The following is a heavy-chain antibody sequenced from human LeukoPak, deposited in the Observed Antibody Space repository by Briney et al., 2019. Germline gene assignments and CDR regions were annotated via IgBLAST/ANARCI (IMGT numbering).Heavy chain of an antibody. CDR2: ISNDGSDE. Sequence: PGGSLRLSCAASGFTFSNYAMHWVRQAPGQGLEWVAIISNDGSDERSADSVKGRFTISRDNSKNTLYLQMNSLRADDTAVYYCAKEKYYYDSSGYYSPVGYWGQGTLVTVSS. CDR3: AKEKYYYDSSGYYSPVGY. J-gene: IGHJ4*02. V-gene: IGHV3-30*01. CDR1: GFTFSNYA. D-gene: IGHD3-22*01.